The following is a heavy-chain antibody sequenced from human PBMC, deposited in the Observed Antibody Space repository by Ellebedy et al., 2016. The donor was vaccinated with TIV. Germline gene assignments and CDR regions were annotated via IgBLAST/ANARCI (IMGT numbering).Heavy chain of an antibody. CDR2: A. CDR3: ASGDYRFDY. Sequence: ANYAQKFQGRVTITADKSTITAYMELSSLTSEDTAVYYCASGDYRFDYWGQGTLVTVSS. V-gene: IGHV1-69*06. J-gene: IGHJ4*02. D-gene: IGHD4-17*01.